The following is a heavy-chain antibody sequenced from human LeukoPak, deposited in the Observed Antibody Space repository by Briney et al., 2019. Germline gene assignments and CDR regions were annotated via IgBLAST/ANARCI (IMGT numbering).Heavy chain of an antibody. J-gene: IGHJ3*02. Sequence: GGSLRLSCAASGFTFSSYAMTWVRQAPGKGLEWISAINGGAYSTSYADSVKDRFTISRDNSKNTLYLQMNSLRAEDTAVYYCARNSSGFKLGDAFDIWGQGTLVTVSS. CDR1: GFTFSSYA. V-gene: IGHV3-23*01. CDR3: ARNSSGFKLGDAFDI. CDR2: INGGAYST. D-gene: IGHD3-22*01.